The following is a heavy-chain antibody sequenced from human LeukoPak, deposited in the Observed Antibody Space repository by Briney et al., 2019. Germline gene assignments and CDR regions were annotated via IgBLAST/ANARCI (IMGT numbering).Heavy chain of an antibody. CDR1: GGSISSSSYY. CDR2: IYTSGST. D-gene: IGHD5-24*01. CDR3: ARDGWLQLDQQAFDI. Sequence: NPSETLSLTCTVSGGSISSSSYYWGWIRQPPGKGLEWIGRIYTSGSTKYNPSLKSRVTVSVDTSKNQFSLKVRSVTAADTAVYYCARDGWLQLDQQAFDIWGQGTMVTVSS. V-gene: IGHV4-39*07. J-gene: IGHJ3*02.